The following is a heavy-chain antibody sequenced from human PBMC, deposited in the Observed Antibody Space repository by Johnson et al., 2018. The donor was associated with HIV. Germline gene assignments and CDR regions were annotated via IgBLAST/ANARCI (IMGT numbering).Heavy chain of an antibody. Sequence: VQLVESGGGVVQPGGSLRLSCAASGFTFSSYAMSWVRQAPGKGLEWVSRNNSAGSSTTYADSVKGRSTISRDNAKNILYLQMNSLRAEDTAVYYCARVPVVIGGVRKAFDIWGQVTMVTVSS. CDR3: ARVPVVIGGVRKAFDI. V-gene: IGHV3-74*02. D-gene: IGHD3-16*01. J-gene: IGHJ3*02. CDR2: NNSAGSST. CDR1: GFTFSSYA.